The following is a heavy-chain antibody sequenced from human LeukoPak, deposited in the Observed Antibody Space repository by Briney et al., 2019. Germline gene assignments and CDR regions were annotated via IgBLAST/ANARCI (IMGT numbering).Heavy chain of an antibody. D-gene: IGHD6-19*01. V-gene: IGHV3-23*01. CDR2: ISDGGDYT. CDR3: AKCVTGWPNWFDP. Sequence: GGSLRLSCAASGFTFSNFAMTWVRQAPGKGLEWVSAISDGGDYTYYADSVKGRFTISRDNSKNTLYLQMISLRAEDTALYYCAKCVTGWPNWFDPWGQGTLVTVSS. J-gene: IGHJ5*02. CDR1: GFTFSNFA.